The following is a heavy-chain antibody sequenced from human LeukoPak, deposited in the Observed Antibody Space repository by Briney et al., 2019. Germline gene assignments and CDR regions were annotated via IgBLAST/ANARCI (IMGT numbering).Heavy chain of an antibody. CDR3: ARLDYVQLPGGSGTYHLGFDP. Sequence: NASETLSLTCTVSGYSISSGYYWGWIRQPPGKGLEWIGSIYHSGSTYYNPSLKSRVTISVDTSKNQFSLKLSSVTAADTAVYYCARLDYVQLPGGSGTYHLGFDPWGQGTLVTVSS. CDR1: GYSISSGYY. D-gene: IGHD3-10*01. V-gene: IGHV4-38-2*02. CDR2: IYHSGST. J-gene: IGHJ5*02.